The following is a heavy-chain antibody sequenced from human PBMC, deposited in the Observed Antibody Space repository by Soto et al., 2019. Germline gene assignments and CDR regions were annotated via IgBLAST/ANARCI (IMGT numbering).Heavy chain of an antibody. CDR3: ARVRASREEHGDCSGGSCYYYYGMDV. D-gene: IGHD2-15*01. J-gene: IGHJ6*02. Sequence: GGSLRLSCAASGFTFSSYAMHWVRQAPGKGLEWVAVISYDGSNKYYADSVKGRFTISRDNSKNTLYLQMNSLRAEDTAVYYCARVRASREEHGDCSGGSCYYYYGMDVWGQGTTVTVSS. CDR1: GFTFSSYA. CDR2: ISYDGSNK. V-gene: IGHV3-30-3*01.